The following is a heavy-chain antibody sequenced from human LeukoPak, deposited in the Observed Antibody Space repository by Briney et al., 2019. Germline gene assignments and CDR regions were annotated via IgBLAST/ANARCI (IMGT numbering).Heavy chain of an antibody. D-gene: IGHD2-21*01. V-gene: IGHV3-7*01. Sequence: PGGSLRLSCEASGFTFDNEWMSWLRHVPGKGLEWLADIKPDGTEKYYLDSVKGRFSISRDNAKRSLYLQMNSLSDDDTAVYYFPTPNARNTVGDGQTTDSWGQGTLVTVSS. CDR3: PTPNARNTVGDGQTTDS. CDR2: IKPDGTEK. CDR1: GFTFDNEW. J-gene: IGHJ5*01.